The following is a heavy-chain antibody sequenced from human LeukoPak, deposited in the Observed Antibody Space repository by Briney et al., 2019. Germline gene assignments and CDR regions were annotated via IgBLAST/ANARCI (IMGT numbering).Heavy chain of an antibody. J-gene: IGHJ4*02. CDR3: ARPYYYDSSGYFHL. CDR2: IKQDGSEK. CDR1: GFTFSSYW. Sequence: PGGSLRLSCAASGFTFSSYWMSWVRQAPGKGLEWAANIKQDGSEKYYVDSVKGRFTISRDNAKNSLYLQMDSLRAEDTAVYYCARPYYYDSSGYFHLWGQGTLVTVSS. D-gene: IGHD3-22*01. V-gene: IGHV3-7*01.